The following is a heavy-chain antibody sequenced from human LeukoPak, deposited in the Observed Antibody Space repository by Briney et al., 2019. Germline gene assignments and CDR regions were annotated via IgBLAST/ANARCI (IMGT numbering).Heavy chain of an antibody. Sequence: PSETLSLTCTVSGGSINSYYWSWIRQPPGKGLEWIGYIYYSGSTNYNPSLKSRVAISVDTSKNQFSLRLSSVTAADTAVYYCARVTGYMTEDYFDYWGQGTLITVSS. V-gene: IGHV4-59*01. D-gene: IGHD6-13*01. J-gene: IGHJ4*02. CDR1: GGSINSYY. CDR3: ARVTGYMTEDYFDY. CDR2: IYYSGST.